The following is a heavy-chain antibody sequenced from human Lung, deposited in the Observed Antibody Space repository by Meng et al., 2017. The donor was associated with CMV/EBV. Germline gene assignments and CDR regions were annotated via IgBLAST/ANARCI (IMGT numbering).Heavy chain of an antibody. Sequence: ASXXVSXKSSGYSFTGYYLHWVRQAPGQGLEWMGWINPYSGATKYAEKFQGGVTMTRNTSISTAYMELNTLRSDDTAVYYCASSTSGVVIGILRRYNWFDPWXQGTLVTVSS. D-gene: IGHD2-21*01. CDR2: INPYSGAT. CDR3: ASSTSGVVIGILRRYNWFDP. V-gene: IGHV1-2*02. CDR1: GYSFTGYY. J-gene: IGHJ5*02.